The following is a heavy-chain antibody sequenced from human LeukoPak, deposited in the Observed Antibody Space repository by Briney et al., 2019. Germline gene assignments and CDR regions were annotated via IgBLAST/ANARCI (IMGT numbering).Heavy chain of an antibody. CDR2: IKEDGSEK. V-gene: IGHV3-7*01. D-gene: IGHD3-9*01. J-gene: IGHJ4*02. CDR1: GFIFSNYW. CDR3: ARGLTISPGIDY. Sequence: GGSLRLSCAASGFIFSNYWMNWVRQAPGKGLEWVANIKEDGSEKYYVDSVKGRFTLSRDNAKNSLYLQMNSLRAEDTAVYYCARGLTISPGIDYWGQGTLVTVSS.